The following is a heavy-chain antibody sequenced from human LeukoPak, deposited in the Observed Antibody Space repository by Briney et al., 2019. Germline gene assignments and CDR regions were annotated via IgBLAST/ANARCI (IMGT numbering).Heavy chain of an antibody. V-gene: IGHV3-30-3*01. Sequence: GGSLRLSCAASGFTFSSYAMHWVRQAPGKGLEWVAVISCDGSNKYYADSVKGRFTISRDNSKNTLYLQMNSLRAEDTAVYYCARDLKTYYYDSSGSPNDAFDIWGQGTMVTVSS. CDR1: GFTFSSYA. CDR2: ISCDGSNK. J-gene: IGHJ3*02. D-gene: IGHD3-22*01. CDR3: ARDLKTYYYDSSGSPNDAFDI.